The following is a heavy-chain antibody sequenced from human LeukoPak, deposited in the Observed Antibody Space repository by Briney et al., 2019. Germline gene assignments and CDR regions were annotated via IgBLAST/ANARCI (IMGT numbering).Heavy chain of an antibody. V-gene: IGHV4-34*01. CDR1: GGSFSGYY. J-gene: IGHJ5*02. CDR3: AREFRELLGGHGFDP. D-gene: IGHD1-26*01. CDR2: INHSGST. Sequence: SETLSLTCAVYGGSFSGYYWSWIRQPPGKGLEWIGEINHSGSTNYNPSLKSRVTISVDTSKNQFSLKLSSVTAADTAVYYCAREFRELLGGHGFDPWGQGTLVTVSS.